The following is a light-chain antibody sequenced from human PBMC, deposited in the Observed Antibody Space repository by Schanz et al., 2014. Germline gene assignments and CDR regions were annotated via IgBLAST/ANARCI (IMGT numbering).Light chain of an antibody. Sequence: QSALTQPPSASGSPGQSVTISCTGTSSDVGGYNYVSWYQQHPGKAPKLMIYEVSKRPSGVPDRFSGSKSGNTASLTVSGLQAEDEADYYCCSYTNTPAWVFGGGTKLTVL. CDR1: SSDVGGYNY. CDR2: EVS. CDR3: CSYTNTPAWV. V-gene: IGLV2-8*01. J-gene: IGLJ3*02.